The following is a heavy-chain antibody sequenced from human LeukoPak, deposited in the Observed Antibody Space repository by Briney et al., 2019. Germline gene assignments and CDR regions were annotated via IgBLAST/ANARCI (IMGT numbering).Heavy chain of an antibody. V-gene: IGHV1-2*06. J-gene: IGHJ4*02. Sequence: GASVKVSSKASGYTFTGYYMHWVRQAPGQGLEWMGRINPNSGGTNYAQKFQGRVTMTRDTSISTAYMELSRLRSDDTAVYYCTRDRGYDYFFDYWGQGTLVTVSS. D-gene: IGHD5-12*01. CDR3: TRDRGYDYFFDY. CDR1: GYTFTGYY. CDR2: INPNSGGT.